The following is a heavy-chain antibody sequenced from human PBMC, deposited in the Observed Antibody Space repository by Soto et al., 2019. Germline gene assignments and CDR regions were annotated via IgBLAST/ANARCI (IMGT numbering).Heavy chain of an antibody. CDR2: IWYDGSNQ. Sequence: LRLSCAASGFTFRSYGMHWVRQAPGKGLEWVAIIWYDGSNQSYVDSVRGRFTISRDNSKDTLYLQMNSLRAEDTGVYYCARVFDTSGDGMDVWGQGTTVTVSS. CDR3: ARVFDTSGDGMDV. J-gene: IGHJ6*02. V-gene: IGHV3-33*01. CDR1: GFTFRSYG. D-gene: IGHD5-12*01.